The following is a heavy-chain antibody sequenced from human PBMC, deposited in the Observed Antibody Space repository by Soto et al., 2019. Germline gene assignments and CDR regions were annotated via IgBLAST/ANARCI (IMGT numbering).Heavy chain of an antibody. V-gene: IGHV6-1*01. CDR1: GDSVSSNSAA. J-gene: IGHJ6*02. Sequence: QTLSLTCAIAGDSVSSNSAAWNWIRHSPSRGLEWLGRTYYRSKWYNDYAVSVKSRITVNPDTSKNQFSLQLNSVTPEDTAVYYCARSIAVAGTLRYYYGMDVWGQGTKVTIYS. CDR3: ARSIAVAGTLRYYYGMDV. CDR2: TYYRSKWYN. D-gene: IGHD6-19*01.